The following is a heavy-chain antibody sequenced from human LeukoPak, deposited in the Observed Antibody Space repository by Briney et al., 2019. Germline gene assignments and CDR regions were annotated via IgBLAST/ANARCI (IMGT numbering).Heavy chain of an antibody. CDR3: ANAASYSVDY. V-gene: IGHV4-39*01. J-gene: IGHJ4*02. CDR1: GGSISSSSYY. CDR2: IYYRGSS. Sequence: SDALSLTCTVSGGSISSSSYYWGWIRQPPGKGLEWIGSIYYRGSSYYTPSLKSRVTISVDTSKNQFSLKLSSVTVADTAVYYCANAASYSVDYWGQGTLVTVSS. D-gene: IGHD1-26*01.